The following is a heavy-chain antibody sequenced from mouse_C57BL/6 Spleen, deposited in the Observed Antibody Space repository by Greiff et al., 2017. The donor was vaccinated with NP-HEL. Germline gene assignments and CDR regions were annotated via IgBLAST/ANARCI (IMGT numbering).Heavy chain of an antibody. CDR1: GYSITSGYD. CDR2: ISYSGST. J-gene: IGHJ4*01. Sequence: EVQLQQSGPGMVKPSQSLSLTCTVTGYSITSGYDWHWIRHFPGNKLEWMGYISYSGSTNYNPSLKSRISITHDTSKNHFFLKLNSVTTEDTATYYCACTEIYYDYEGAMDYWGQGTSVTVSS. D-gene: IGHD2-4*01. V-gene: IGHV3-1*01. CDR3: ACTEIYYDYEGAMDY.